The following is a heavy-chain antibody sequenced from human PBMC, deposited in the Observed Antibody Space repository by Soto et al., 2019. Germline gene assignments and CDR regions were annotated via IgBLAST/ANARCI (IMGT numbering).Heavy chain of an antibody. CDR3: LSGRGY. CDR2: MNPDGSAQ. J-gene: IGHJ4*02. V-gene: IGHV3-7*01. Sequence: GGSLRLSCAASGFSFSSYWINWVRQAPGKGLEWVANMNPDGSAQYYVDSVKGRFTISRDNAKNSASLQMNSLRAEDAAVYYCLSGRGYWGQGTLVTVSS. CDR1: GFSFSSYW.